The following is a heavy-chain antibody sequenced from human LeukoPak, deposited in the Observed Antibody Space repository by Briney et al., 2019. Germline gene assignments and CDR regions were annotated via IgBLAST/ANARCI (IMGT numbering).Heavy chain of an antibody. CDR1: GYTFTSYY. J-gene: IGHJ6*03. CDR3: ARASESYPHTGETSGSPTYYYGSGSSYYYYYMDV. V-gene: IGHV1-69*13. Sequence: GASVKVSCKASGYTFTSYYMHWVRQAPGQGLEWMGGIIPIFGTANYAQKFQGRVTITADESTSTAYMELSSLRSEDTAVYYCARASESYPHTGETSGSPTYYYGSGSSYYYYYMDVWGKGTTVTVSS. D-gene: IGHD3-10*01. CDR2: IIPIFGTA.